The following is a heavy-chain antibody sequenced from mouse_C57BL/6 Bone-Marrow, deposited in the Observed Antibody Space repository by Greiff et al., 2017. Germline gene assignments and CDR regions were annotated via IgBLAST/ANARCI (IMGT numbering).Heavy chain of an antibody. V-gene: IGHV1-50*01. CDR3: ASSTTVVATGYYAMDY. J-gene: IGHJ4*01. CDR2: IDPSDSYT. D-gene: IGHD1-1*01. CDR1: GYTFTSYW. Sequence: QVQLQQPGAELVKPGASVKLSCKASGYTFTSYWMQWVKQRPGQGLEWIGEIDPSDSYTNYNLKFKGKATLTVDTSSSTAYMQHSSLTSEDSAVYYWASSTTVVATGYYAMDYWGQGTSVTVSS.